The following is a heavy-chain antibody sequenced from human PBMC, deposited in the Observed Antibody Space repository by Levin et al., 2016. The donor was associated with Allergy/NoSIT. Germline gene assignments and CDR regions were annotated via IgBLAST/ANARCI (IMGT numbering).Heavy chain of an antibody. CDR3: ARGYSSTYYMADS. V-gene: IGHV4-59*01. J-gene: IGHJ5*01. CDR1: GGSISSYY. D-gene: IGHD4-11*01. Sequence: GSLRLSCTVSGGSISSYYWSWIRQPPGKGLEWIGYIFYNGRTHYNPSLKSRVTISLDMTNNQFSLDVTSATPADTAMYYCARGYSSTYYMADSWGQGTLVTVSS. CDR2: IFYNGRT.